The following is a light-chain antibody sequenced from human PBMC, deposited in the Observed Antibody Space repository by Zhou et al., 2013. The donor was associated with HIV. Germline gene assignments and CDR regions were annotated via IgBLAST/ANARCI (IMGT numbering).Light chain of an antibody. CDR3: QQYGTSLT. Sequence: EVLMTQSPVTLSVSPGGRATLSCRASQSVDTYLAWYQQRPGQPPRLLIYDASTRATGIPDRFSGGGSGTDFTLIISRLEPEDFAVYYCQQYGTSLTFGGGTKVEIK. CDR1: QSVDTY. CDR2: DAS. V-gene: IGKV3-20*01. J-gene: IGKJ4*01.